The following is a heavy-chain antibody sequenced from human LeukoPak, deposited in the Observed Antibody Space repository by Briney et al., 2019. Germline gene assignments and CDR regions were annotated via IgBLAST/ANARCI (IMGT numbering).Heavy chain of an antibody. CDR2: VDYSGST. V-gene: IGHV4-61*01. D-gene: IGHD1-1*01. CDR1: GGSVSSGKYY. Sequence: SETLSLTCSVSGGSVSSGKYYWSWIRQPPGKGLEWIGHVDYSGSTSYNPSLKRRVTISLDTSKNQFSLKVMYLTAADTAVYYCARGIRTGYGYWGQGTLVTVSS. J-gene: IGHJ4*02. CDR3: ARGIRTGYGY.